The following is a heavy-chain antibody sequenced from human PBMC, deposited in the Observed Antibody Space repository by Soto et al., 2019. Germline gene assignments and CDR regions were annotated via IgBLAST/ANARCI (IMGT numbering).Heavy chain of an antibody. D-gene: IGHD2-15*01. CDR1: GFSFSTYA. Sequence: GGSLRLSCAASGFSFSTYAMNWVRQATGKGLEWVSGISDSGGDTYYADSVKGRFTISRDNSRNTLYLQMNSLRAEEAAVYYCAKNRCGSCYHACDHWGQGTLVTVSS. J-gene: IGHJ5*02. CDR3: AKNRCGSCYHACDH. V-gene: IGHV3-23*01. CDR2: ISDSGGDT.